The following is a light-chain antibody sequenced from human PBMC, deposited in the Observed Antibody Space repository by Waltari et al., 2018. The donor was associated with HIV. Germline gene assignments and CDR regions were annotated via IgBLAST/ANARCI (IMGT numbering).Light chain of an antibody. Sequence: QSVLTQPPSVSGTPGQNVTPSVSRISTNIGSNLVNWYPQVPEAAPKLLIYSTDQRPSGVPDRFSGSKSGTSASLAISGLQSADEADYYCAAWDDSLNGMFGGGTKLTV. V-gene: IGLV1-44*01. J-gene: IGLJ3*02. CDR1: STNIGSNL. CDR3: AAWDDSLNGM. CDR2: STD.